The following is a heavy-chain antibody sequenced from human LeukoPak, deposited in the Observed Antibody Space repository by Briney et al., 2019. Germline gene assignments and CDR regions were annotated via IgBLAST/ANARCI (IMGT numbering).Heavy chain of an antibody. J-gene: IGHJ6*02. CDR3: ASDLARGESDSSGTMGYYYYGMDV. CDR1: GYTFTSYA. D-gene: IGHD3-22*01. V-gene: IGHV7-4-1*02. CDR2: INTNTGNP. Sequence: EASVKVSCKASGYTFTSYAMNWVRQAPGQGLEWMGWINTNTGNPTYAQGFTGRFVFSLDTSVSTAYLQISSLKAEDTAVYYCASDLARGESDSSGTMGYYYYGMDVWGQGTTVTVSS.